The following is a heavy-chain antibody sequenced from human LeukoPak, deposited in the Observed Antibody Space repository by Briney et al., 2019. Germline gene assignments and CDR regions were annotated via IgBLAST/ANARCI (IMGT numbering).Heavy chain of an antibody. Sequence: ASVKVSCKVSGYTLTELSMHWVRQAPGKGLEWMGGFDPEDGETIYAQKFQGRVTMTEDTSTDTAYMELSSLRSEDTAVYYCATADIVVAPAAIWRYAFDIWGQGTMVTVSS. J-gene: IGHJ3*02. CDR1: GYTLTELS. CDR3: ATADIVVAPAAIWRYAFDI. V-gene: IGHV1-24*01. CDR2: FDPEDGET. D-gene: IGHD2-2*01.